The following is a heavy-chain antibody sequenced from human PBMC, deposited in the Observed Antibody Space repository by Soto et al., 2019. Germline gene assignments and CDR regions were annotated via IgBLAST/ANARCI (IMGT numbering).Heavy chain of an antibody. D-gene: IGHD3-3*01. CDR1: GGSISSYY. V-gene: IGHV4-59*08. CDR3: ARTAYTIFGVEAFDY. J-gene: IGHJ4*02. CDR2: IYYSGST. Sequence: SETLSLTCTVSGGSISSYYWSWIRQPPGKGLEWIGYIYYSGSTNYNPSLKSRGTISVDNSKNQVSLRLSSVTAADTAVYYCARTAYTIFGVEAFDYWGQGTLVTVSS.